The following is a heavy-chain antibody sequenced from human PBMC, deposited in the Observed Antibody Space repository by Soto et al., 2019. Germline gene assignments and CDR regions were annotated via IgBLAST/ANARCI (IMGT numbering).Heavy chain of an antibody. Sequence: PGGSLRLSCAASGFTFNTYWMSWVRQAPGKGLEWVANIKQDGSEKYYVDSVKGRFTISRDNAKNSLYLQMNSLRGEDTAVYYCARWSLEPAAANWFDSWGQGTLVTVSS. CDR2: IKQDGSEK. CDR1: GFTFNTYW. J-gene: IGHJ5*01. CDR3: ARWSLEPAAANWFDS. D-gene: IGHD2-2*01. V-gene: IGHV3-7*01.